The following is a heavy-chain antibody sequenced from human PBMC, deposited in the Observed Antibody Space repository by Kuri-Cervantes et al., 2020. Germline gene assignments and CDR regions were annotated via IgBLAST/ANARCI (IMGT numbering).Heavy chain of an antibody. CDR3: TAVSSGWKIDY. Sequence: GGSLRLSCAASGFTFSDSPVHWVRQASGRGLEWVGRIRRKPDSNVTVYAASVQGRFTFSRDDSKNTAYLQMNNLKNEDAAVYYCTAVSSGWKIDYWGQGTLVTVSS. D-gene: IGHD6-19*01. CDR2: IRRKPDSNVT. J-gene: IGHJ4*02. CDR1: GFTFSDSP. V-gene: IGHV3-73*01.